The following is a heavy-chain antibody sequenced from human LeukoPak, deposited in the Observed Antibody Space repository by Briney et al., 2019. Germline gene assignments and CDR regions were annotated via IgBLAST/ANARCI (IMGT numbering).Heavy chain of an antibody. CDR3: ARIPDYSMHTFDI. Sequence: GGSLRLSCAASGFTFSTYNMNWVRQAPGKGLEWVSSISSSSIYIYYADSVKGRFTISRDNAKSSLFLQMNSLRAEDTAVYYCARIPDYSMHTFDIWGQGTMVTVSS. CDR1: GFTFSTYN. CDR2: ISSSSIYI. J-gene: IGHJ3*02. V-gene: IGHV3-21*01. D-gene: IGHD6-13*01.